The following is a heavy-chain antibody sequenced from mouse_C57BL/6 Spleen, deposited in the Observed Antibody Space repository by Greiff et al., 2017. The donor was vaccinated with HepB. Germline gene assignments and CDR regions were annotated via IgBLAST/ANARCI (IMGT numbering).Heavy chain of an antibody. CDR1: GYTFTSYW. V-gene: IGHV1-50*01. CDR3: ARRSGNYDYAMDY. D-gene: IGHD2-1*01. J-gene: IGHJ4*01. CDR2: IDPSDSYT. Sequence: QVQLQQPGAELVKPGASVKLSCKASGYTFTSYWMQWVKQRPGQGLEWIGEIDPSDSYTNYNQKFKGKATLTVDTSSSTAYMQLSSLTSEDSAVYYCARRSGNYDYAMDYWGQGTSVTVSS.